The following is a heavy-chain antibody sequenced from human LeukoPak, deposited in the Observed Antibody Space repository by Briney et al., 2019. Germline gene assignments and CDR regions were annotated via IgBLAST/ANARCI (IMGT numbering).Heavy chain of an antibody. CDR3: ARLLPRGYYFDY. D-gene: IGHD3-10*01. J-gene: IGHJ4*02. CDR1: DYTCTSYG. Sequence: ASVKVSCKASDYTCTSYGISWVRQAPGQGLEWMGWISAYNGNTNYAQKLQGRVTMTTDTSTSTAYMELRSLRSDDTAVYYCARLLPRGYYFDYWGQGTLVTVSS. V-gene: IGHV1-18*04. CDR2: ISAYNGNT.